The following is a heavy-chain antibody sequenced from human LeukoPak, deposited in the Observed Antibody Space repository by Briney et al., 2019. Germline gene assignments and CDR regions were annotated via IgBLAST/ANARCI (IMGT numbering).Heavy chain of an antibody. V-gene: IGHV1-2*02. D-gene: IGHD3-22*01. CDR1: GYTFTGYY. CDR2: INPNSGGT. J-gene: IGHJ4*02. CDR3: ARFPPSYYYDSSGYPFDY. Sequence: ASVKVSCKASGYTFTGYYMHWVRQAPGQGLEWMGWINPNSGGTNYAQKFQGRVTMTRDTSISTAYMELSRLRSDDTAVYYCARFPPSYYYDSSGYPFDYSGQGTLVTVSS.